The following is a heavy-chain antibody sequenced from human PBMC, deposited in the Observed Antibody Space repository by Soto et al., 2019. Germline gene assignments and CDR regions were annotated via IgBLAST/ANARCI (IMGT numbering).Heavy chain of an antibody. Sequence: EVQLLESGGGLVQPGGSLRLSCAASGFTFSSYAMSWVRQAPGKGLEWVSAISGSGGSTYYADSVKGRFTISRDNSKNTRYRQMNSLRAEDTAVYYYAKFYGSWSYYKRENWFDPWGQGTLVTVS. CDR1: GFTFSSYA. CDR2: ISGSGGST. D-gene: IGHD3-10*01. CDR3: AKFYGSWSYYKRENWFDP. J-gene: IGHJ5*02. V-gene: IGHV3-23*01.